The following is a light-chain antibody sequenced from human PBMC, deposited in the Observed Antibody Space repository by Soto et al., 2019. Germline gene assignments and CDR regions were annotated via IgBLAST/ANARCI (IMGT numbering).Light chain of an antibody. CDR3: QQYGSSPYT. CDR1: QSVSSSY. CDR2: GAS. J-gene: IGKJ2*01. V-gene: IGKV3-20*01. Sequence: EIVLTQSPGTLSLSPGERATLSCRASQSVSSSYLAWYQQKPGQAPRLLFYGASSRATGIPDRFSGSGSGTDFTLTISRLEPEDSAVYYCQQYGSSPYTFGQGTKLEI.